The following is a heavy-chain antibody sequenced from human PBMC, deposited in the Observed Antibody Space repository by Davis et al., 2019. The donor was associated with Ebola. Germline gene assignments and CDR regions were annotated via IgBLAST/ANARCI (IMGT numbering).Heavy chain of an antibody. Sequence: PGGSLRLSCAASGFTFSSYAMNWVRQAPGKGLEWVSSISSSSSYIYYADSVKGRFTISRDDAKNSLYLQMNSLRAEDTAVYYCARQGYSSGWYGWFDPWGQGTLVTVSS. CDR1: GFTFSSYA. V-gene: IGHV3-21*04. J-gene: IGHJ5*02. CDR2: ISSSSSYI. CDR3: ARQGYSSGWYGWFDP. D-gene: IGHD6-19*01.